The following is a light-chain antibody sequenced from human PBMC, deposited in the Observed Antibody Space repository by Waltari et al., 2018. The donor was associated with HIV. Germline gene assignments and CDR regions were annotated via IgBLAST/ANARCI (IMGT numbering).Light chain of an antibody. J-gene: IGKJ2*01. CDR3: QQYYSLPYT. V-gene: IGKV4-1*01. CDR2: WAS. CDR1: QTVLYSSNNKNY. Sequence: DIVMTQSPDSLAVSLGEMATIHCKSSQTVLYSSNNKNYLTWYQQRPGQPPKVVIYWASTRESGVPDRFSGSGSGTDFTLTINSLQAEDVAVYYCQQYYSLPYTFGRGTKLEIK.